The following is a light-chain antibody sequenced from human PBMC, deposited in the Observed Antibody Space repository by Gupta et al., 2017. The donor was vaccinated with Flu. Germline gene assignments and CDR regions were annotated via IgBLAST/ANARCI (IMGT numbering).Light chain of an antibody. V-gene: IGLV3-1*01. J-gene: IGLJ2*01. CDR2: QDS. CDR3: QAWDSSTVV. Sequence: SYELTQPPSVSVSPGQTASITCSGDKLGDKYACWYQQKPGQSPVLVIYQDSKRPSGIPERFSGSNSGNTATLTISGTQAMDEADYYCQAWDSSTVVCGGGTKLNGL. CDR1: KLGDKY.